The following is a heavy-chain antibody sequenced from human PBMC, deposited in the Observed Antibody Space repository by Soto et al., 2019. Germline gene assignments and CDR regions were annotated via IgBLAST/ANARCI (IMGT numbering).Heavy chain of an antibody. CDR1: VFTFSAYW. D-gene: IGHD1-1*01. J-gene: IGHJ4*02. Sequence: GGSLRLSCSVSVFTFSAYWVHWVRQVPGKGLTWVSRMSDDGSTATYADSVKGRFVISRDNAKNSLYLEMNTLRADDSGLYYCARGPRVSSTGTGAHWGRGTLVTVSS. CDR2: MSDDGSTA. CDR3: ARGPRVSSTGTGAH. V-gene: IGHV3-74*01.